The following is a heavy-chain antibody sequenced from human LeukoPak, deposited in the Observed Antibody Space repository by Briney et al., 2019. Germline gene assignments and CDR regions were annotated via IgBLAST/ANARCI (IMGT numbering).Heavy chain of an antibody. J-gene: IGHJ5*02. D-gene: IGHD2-15*01. CDR3: ARQGSLSYCSGGSRWFDP. CDR1: GGSIITSSYY. CDR2: IYYSGNT. Sequence: SETLSLTCTVSGGSIITSSYYWGWIRQPPGKGLEWIGSIYYSGNTYSNPSLKSRVTISVDTSKNQFSLKLYSVAAADTAVYHCARQGSLSYCSGGSRWFDPWGQGTLVTVSS. V-gene: IGHV4-39*01.